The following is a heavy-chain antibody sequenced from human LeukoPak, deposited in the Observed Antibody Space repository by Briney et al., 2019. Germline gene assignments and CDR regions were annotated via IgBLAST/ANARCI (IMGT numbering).Heavy chain of an antibody. V-gene: IGHV3-23*01. Sequence: GGSLRLSCAASGFTFSNYAMSWVRQAPGKGLEWVSAISGSGTNTFYADSVKGRFTISRGNSKNTLYLQVNSLRAADTAIYYCAKVQEMDTILPPFHYWGQGTLVTVSS. CDR3: AKVQEMDTILPPFHY. D-gene: IGHD5-24*01. CDR1: GFTFSNYA. J-gene: IGHJ4*02. CDR2: ISGSGTNT.